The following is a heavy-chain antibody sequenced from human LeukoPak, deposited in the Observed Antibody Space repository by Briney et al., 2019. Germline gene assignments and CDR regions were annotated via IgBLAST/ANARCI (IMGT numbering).Heavy chain of an antibody. J-gene: IGHJ6*02. CDR2: INPSNGGT. CDR3: ARVDCSSTSCFRSYGMDV. V-gene: IGHV1-2*02. D-gene: IGHD2-2*01. CDR1: GYIFTDYY. Sequence: ASVKVSCKASGYIFTDYYMHWVRRAPGQGLEWVGWINPSNGGTNFAQKFQGRVTMTRDTSISTAYMELSRLRSDDTAVYYCARVDCSSTSCFRSYGMDVWGQGTTVTVSS.